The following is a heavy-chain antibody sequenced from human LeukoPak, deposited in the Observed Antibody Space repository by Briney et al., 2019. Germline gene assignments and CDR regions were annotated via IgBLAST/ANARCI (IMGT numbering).Heavy chain of an antibody. CDR1: GFTFSNAW. Sequence: PGGSLRLSCAASGFTFSNAWMSWVRQAPGKGLEWVGRIKSKTDGWTTDYAAPVKGRFTISRDDSKNTLYLQMNSLKTEDTAVYYCTTGPTSMVRYFDWLFPINFDYWGQGTLVTVSS. CDR2: IKSKTDGWTT. CDR3: TTGPTSMVRYFDWLFPINFDY. V-gene: IGHV3-15*01. D-gene: IGHD3-9*01. J-gene: IGHJ4*02.